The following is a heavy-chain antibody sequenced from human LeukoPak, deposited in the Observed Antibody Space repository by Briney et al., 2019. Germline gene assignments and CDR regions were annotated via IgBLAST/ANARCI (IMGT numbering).Heavy chain of an antibody. CDR2: IWYDGSNK. Sequence: RRSLRLSCAASGFTFRSYGMHWVRPAPGKGLEWVSVIWYDGSNKYYADSLKSRFTISRANSKNTLYLQMNSLRAEDTAVYYCARSGTAILLTYYFDYWGQGTLVTVSS. CDR1: GFTFRSYG. V-gene: IGHV3-33*01. J-gene: IGHJ4*02. D-gene: IGHD2-21*02. CDR3: ARSGTAILLTYYFDY.